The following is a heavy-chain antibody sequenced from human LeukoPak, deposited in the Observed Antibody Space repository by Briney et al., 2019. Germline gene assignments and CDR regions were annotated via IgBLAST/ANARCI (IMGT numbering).Heavy chain of an antibody. CDR1: GGSISSYY. CDR2: IYYSGST. V-gene: IGHV4-59*01. D-gene: IGHD3-10*01. CDR3: ARELFGRSGSYIGGGRTWFDP. J-gene: IGHJ5*02. Sequence: SETLSLTCTVSGGSISSYYWSWIRQPPGKGLEWIGYIYYSGSTNYNPSLKSRVTISVDTSKNQFSLKLSSVTAADTAVYYCARELFGRSGSYIGGGRTWFDPWGQGTLVTVSS.